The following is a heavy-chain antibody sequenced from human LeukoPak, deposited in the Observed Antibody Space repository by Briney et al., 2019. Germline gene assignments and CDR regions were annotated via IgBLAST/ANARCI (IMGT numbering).Heavy chain of an antibody. Sequence: PSQTLSLTCTVSGGSISSGYYYWRWLRQPPGKGLEWIGYIYYSGSTYYNPSLKSPVTISVDTSKNQFSLKLSSVTAADTAVYYCARSGYSYGYVVDYWGQGTLVTVSS. CDR2: IYYSGST. J-gene: IGHJ4*02. CDR1: GGSISSGYYY. D-gene: IGHD5-18*01. CDR3: ARSGYSYGYVVDY. V-gene: IGHV4-30-4*01.